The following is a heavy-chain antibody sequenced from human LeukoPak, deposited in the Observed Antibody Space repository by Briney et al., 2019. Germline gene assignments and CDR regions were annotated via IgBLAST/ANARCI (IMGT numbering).Heavy chain of an antibody. CDR3: ARGPTGTYGELFDY. CDR1: GFTFSSYR. CDR2: INSDGSST. J-gene: IGHJ4*02. V-gene: IGHV3-74*01. Sequence: GGSLRLSYAASGFTFSSYRMHWVRQAPGKGLVWVSRINSDGSSTSYADSVKGRFTISRDNAKNTLYLQMNSLRAEDTAVYYCARGPTGTYGELFDYWGQGTLVTVSS. D-gene: IGHD1-1*01.